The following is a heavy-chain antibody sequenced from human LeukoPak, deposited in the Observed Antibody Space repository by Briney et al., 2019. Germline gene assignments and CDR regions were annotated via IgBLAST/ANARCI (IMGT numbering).Heavy chain of an antibody. Sequence: PGESLRLSCAASGFTFSSNGMHWVRQAPGKGLEWVAVIWYDGSSKYYADSVKGRFTISRDNSKNTLYLQMNSLRAEDTAVYYCARDSGSYSYIDYWGQGTLVIVSS. CDR1: GFTFSSNG. CDR2: IWYDGSSK. D-gene: IGHD1-26*01. J-gene: IGHJ4*02. CDR3: ARDSGSYSYIDY. V-gene: IGHV3-33*01.